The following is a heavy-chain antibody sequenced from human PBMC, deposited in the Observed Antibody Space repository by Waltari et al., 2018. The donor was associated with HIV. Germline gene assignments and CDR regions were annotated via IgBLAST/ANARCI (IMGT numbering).Heavy chain of an antibody. Sequence: QVQLVQSGAEVKKPGASVKVSCKASGYTFTGYYMHWVRPAPGQGLEWMGWINPNSGGTNYAQKFQGRVTMTRDTSISTAYMELSGLRSDDTAVYYCARDRARTTDYYYYGMDVWGQGTTVTVSS. J-gene: IGHJ6*02. CDR2: INPNSGGT. CDR3: ARDRARTTDYYYYGMDV. CDR1: GYTFTGYY. D-gene: IGHD1-7*01. V-gene: IGHV1-2*02.